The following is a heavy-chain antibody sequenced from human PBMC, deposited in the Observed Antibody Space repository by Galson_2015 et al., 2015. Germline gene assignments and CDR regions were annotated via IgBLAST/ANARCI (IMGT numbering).Heavy chain of an antibody. J-gene: IGHJ4*02. CDR3: ARDRGGKLGYCSSTSCYNLAD. Sequence: SLRLSCAASGFTFSSYSMNWVRQAPGKGLEWVSYISSSSSTIYYADSVKGRFTISRDNAKNSLYLQMNSLRDEDTAVYYCARDRGGKLGYCSSTSCYNLADWGQGTLVTVSS. CDR2: ISSSSSTI. CDR1: GFTFSSYS. D-gene: IGHD2-2*02. V-gene: IGHV3-48*02.